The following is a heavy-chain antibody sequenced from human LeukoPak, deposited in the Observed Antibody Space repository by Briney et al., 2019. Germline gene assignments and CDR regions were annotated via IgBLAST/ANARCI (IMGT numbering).Heavy chain of an antibody. V-gene: IGHV1-69*06. CDR3: AKGGGRYYYYYMDV. D-gene: IGHD2-15*01. CDR2: IIPIFGTA. J-gene: IGHJ6*03. CDR1: GGTFSSYA. Sequence: GASVKVSCKASGGTFSSYAISWVRQAPGQGLEWMGGIIPIFGTANYAQKFQGRVTITADKSTSTAYMELSSLRSEDTAVYYCAKGGGRYYYYYMDVWGKGTTVTVSS.